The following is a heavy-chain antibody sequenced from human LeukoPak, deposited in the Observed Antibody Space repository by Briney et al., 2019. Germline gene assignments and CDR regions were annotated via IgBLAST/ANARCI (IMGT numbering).Heavy chain of an antibody. CDR1: GGTFSSYA. Sequence: ASVKVSCKASGGTFSSYAISWVRQAPGQGLEWMGRIIPILGIANYAQKFQGRVTITADKSTSTAYMELSSLRSEDTAVYYCARESIAVAGTIPKYYFDYWGQGTLVTVSS. J-gene: IGHJ4*02. D-gene: IGHD6-19*01. V-gene: IGHV1-69*04. CDR2: IIPILGIA. CDR3: ARESIAVAGTIPKYYFDY.